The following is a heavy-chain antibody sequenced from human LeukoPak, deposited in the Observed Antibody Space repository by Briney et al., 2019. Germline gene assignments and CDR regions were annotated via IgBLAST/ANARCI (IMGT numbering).Heavy chain of an antibody. Sequence: PGGSLRLSCAASGFTFSSYWMSWVRQAPGKGLEWVANIKQDGSEKYYVDSVKGRFTISRDNAKNSLYLQMNSLRAEDTAVYYCARVEWELLFWFDPWGQGTLVTVSS. D-gene: IGHD1-26*01. CDR2: IKQDGSEK. CDR1: GFTFSSYW. CDR3: ARVEWELLFWFDP. J-gene: IGHJ5*02. V-gene: IGHV3-7*01.